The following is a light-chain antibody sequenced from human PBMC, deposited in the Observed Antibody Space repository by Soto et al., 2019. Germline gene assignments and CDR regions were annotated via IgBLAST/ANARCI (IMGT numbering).Light chain of an antibody. CDR2: AAS. V-gene: IGKV1-12*01. CDR3: QKDNSSPWT. CDR1: QGISSW. Sequence: DIPMTQSPSSVSASVGDRVTSTCRASQGISSWLDWYQQKPGKAPKLLIYAASSFQSGFPSRFSGSGLGTDFNLTISSLQHEDFATYYCQKDNSSPWTFGRGNKVEFK. J-gene: IGKJ1*01.